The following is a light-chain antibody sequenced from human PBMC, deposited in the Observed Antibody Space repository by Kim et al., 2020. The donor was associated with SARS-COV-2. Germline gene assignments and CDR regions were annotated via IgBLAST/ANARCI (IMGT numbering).Light chain of an antibody. CDR2: AVT. J-gene: IGLJ2*01. Sequence: GHSVTVPCTPPTGDIGGHNYVSWYQHHPGKAPKLMIYAVTKRPSGVPDRFSGSKSGNTASLTISGLQDEDEADYYCCAYAGSYILLFGGGTQLTVL. CDR3: CAYAGSYILL. V-gene: IGLV2-11*01. CDR1: TGDIGGHNY.